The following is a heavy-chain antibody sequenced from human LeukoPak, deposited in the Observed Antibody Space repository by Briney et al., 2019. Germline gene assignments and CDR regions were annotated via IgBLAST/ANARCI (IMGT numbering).Heavy chain of an antibody. D-gene: IGHD6-6*01. J-gene: IGHJ5*02. CDR3: ARARRRSNWFDP. CDR2: INHGGST. CDR1: GGSFGGYY. V-gene: IGHV4-34*01. Sequence: KPSETLSLTCAVYGGSFGGYYWSWIRQPPGKGLEWIGEINHGGSTNYNPSLKSRATISVDTSKNQFSLKLSSVTAADTAVYYCARARRRSNWFDPWGQGTLVTVSS.